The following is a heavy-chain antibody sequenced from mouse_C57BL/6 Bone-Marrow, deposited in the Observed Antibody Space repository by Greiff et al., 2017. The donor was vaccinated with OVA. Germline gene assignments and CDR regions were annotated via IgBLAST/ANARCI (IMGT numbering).Heavy chain of an antibody. CDR1: GFTIKDDY. V-gene: IGHV14-4*01. CDR3: TSYGNFDY. J-gene: IGHJ2*01. D-gene: IGHD2-1*01. Sequence: VQLKQSGAELVRPGASVKLSCTASGFTIKDDYMHWVKQRPEQGLEWIGWIDPENGDTEYASKFQGTATITADTSSNTAYLQLSSLTSEDTAVYYCTSYGNFDYWGQGTTLTVAS. CDR2: IDPENGDT.